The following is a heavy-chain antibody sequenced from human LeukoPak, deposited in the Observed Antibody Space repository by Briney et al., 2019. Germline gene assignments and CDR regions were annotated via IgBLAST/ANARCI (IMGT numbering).Heavy chain of an antibody. J-gene: IGHJ4*02. V-gene: IGHV1-2*02. CDR3: ARDPMVRGVAFDY. D-gene: IGHD3-10*01. Sequence: ASVKVPCKASGYTFTGYYMHWVRQAPGQGLEWMGWINPNSGGTNYAQKFQGRVTMTRDTSISTAYMELSRLRSDDTAVYYCARDPMVRGVAFDYWGQGTLVTVSS. CDR1: GYTFTGYY. CDR2: INPNSGGT.